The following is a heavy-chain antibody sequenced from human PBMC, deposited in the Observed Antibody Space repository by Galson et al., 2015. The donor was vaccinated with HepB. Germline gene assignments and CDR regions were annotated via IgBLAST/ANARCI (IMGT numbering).Heavy chain of an antibody. D-gene: IGHD2-15*01. J-gene: IGHJ3*01. CDR1: GFTFEEYA. Sequence: SLRLSCAASGFTFEEYAMHWVRQTPGKGLEWVSGISWNSGSIGYVDSVRGRFTISRDNAKNSLYLQMNGLKAEDTALYYCAKGQDYAFDVWGQGTMVTVSS. CDR2: ISWNSGSI. CDR3: AKGQDYAFDV. V-gene: IGHV3-9*01.